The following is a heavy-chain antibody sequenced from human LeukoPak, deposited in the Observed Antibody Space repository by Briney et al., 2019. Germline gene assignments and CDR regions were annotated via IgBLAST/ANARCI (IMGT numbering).Heavy chain of an antibody. J-gene: IGHJ4*02. CDR2: IKSKTDGETT. CDR1: GFTFSNAW. CDR3: TTDLGTYYHGSQRLIPIDY. Sequence: GGSLRLSCAASGFTFSNAWMSWVRQAPGKGLEWVGRIKSKTDGETTNYAEPVRGRFTISRDDSKSAVYLQMNSLKIEDTAVYYCTTDLGTYYHGSQRLIPIDYWGQGTLVTVSS. V-gene: IGHV3-15*01. D-gene: IGHD3-10*01.